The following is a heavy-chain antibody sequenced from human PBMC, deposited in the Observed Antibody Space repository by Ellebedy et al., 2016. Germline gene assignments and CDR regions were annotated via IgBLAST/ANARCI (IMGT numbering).Heavy chain of an antibody. V-gene: IGHV1-2*02. CDR3: ARLYCSATTCPDDY. Sequence: ASVKVSCXASGYTFDGYYMFWVRQAPGQGLEWMGWMNPNSGGTKYAQKFQGRVTMTRDTSISTAYMELSGLRSDDTAVYYCARLYCSATTCPDDYWGQGTLVTVSS. D-gene: IGHD2-2*01. CDR1: GYTFDGYY. CDR2: MNPNSGGT. J-gene: IGHJ4*02.